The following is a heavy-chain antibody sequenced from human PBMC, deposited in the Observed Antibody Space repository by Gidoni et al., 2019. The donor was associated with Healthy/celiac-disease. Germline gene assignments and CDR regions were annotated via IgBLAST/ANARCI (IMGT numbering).Heavy chain of an antibody. J-gene: IGHJ4*02. D-gene: IGHD2-15*01. Sequence: QVQLVESGGGVVQPGRSLSISCAASGFTFSSYAMHWVRQAPGKGLEWVAVISYDGSNKYYADSVKGRFTISRDNSKNTLYLQMNSLRAEDTAVYYCARDQRTVVTFYSLDYWGQGTLVTVSS. CDR2: ISYDGSNK. CDR1: GFTFSSYA. CDR3: ARDQRTVVTFYSLDY. V-gene: IGHV3-30-3*01.